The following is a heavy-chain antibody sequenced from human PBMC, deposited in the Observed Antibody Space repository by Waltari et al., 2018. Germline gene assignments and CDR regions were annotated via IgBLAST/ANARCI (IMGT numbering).Heavy chain of an antibody. V-gene: IGHV3-48*01. CDR2: ISSSSRTI. D-gene: IGHD4-17*01. Sequence: EVQLVESGGGLVQPGGSLRLSCAASGFTFSSYSMNWVRQAPGKGLEWVSYISSSSRTIYYADSVKGRFTISRDNAKNSLYLQMNSLRAEDTAVYYCARAATVVTPSFDYWGQGTLVTVSS. CDR1: GFTFSSYS. CDR3: ARAATVVTPSFDY. J-gene: IGHJ4*02.